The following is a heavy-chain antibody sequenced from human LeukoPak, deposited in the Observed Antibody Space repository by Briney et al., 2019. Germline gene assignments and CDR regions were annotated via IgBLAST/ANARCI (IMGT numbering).Heavy chain of an antibody. J-gene: IGHJ4*02. D-gene: IGHD2-2*01. V-gene: IGHV3-7*01. CDR2: IKQDGSEK. Sequence: GGSPRLSCAASGFTFSSYWMSWVRQAPGKGLEWVANIKQDGSEKYYVDSVKGRFTISRDNAKNSLYLQMNSLRAEDTAVYYCARPGYCSSTSCLKFDYWGQGTLVTVSS. CDR3: ARPGYCSSTSCLKFDY. CDR1: GFTFSSYW.